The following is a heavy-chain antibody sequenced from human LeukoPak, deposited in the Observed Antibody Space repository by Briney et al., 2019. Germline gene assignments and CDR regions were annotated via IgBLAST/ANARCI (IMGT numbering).Heavy chain of an antibody. V-gene: IGHV3-21*01. Sequence: RGSLRLSCEASGFTSSSYSMNWVRPAPGKGLEWVSSIRSISSYIYYADSVKGRFTISRDNAKNSLYLQMNSLRAEDTAVYYCARGGYCSSTSCPPVGWFDPWGQGTLVTVSS. J-gene: IGHJ5*02. D-gene: IGHD2-2*01. CDR3: ARGGYCSSTSCPPVGWFDP. CDR1: GFTSSSYS. CDR2: IRSISSYI.